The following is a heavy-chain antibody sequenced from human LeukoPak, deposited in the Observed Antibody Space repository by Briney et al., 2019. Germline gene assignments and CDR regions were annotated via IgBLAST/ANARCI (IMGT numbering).Heavy chain of an antibody. CDR2: ISAYNGDT. Sequence: ASVKVSCKASGYTFTNYGISWVRQAPGRGLEWMGLISAYNGDTNYAQKLQGRVTMTTDTSTSTAYMELRSLRSDDTAVYYCAVRNRSSWSPFDFWGQGTLVTVSS. V-gene: IGHV1-18*01. CDR3: AVRNRSSWSPFDF. J-gene: IGHJ4*02. CDR1: GYTFTNYG. D-gene: IGHD6-13*01.